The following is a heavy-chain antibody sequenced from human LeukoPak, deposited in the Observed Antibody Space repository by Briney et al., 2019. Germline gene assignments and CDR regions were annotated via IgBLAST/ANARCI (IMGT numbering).Heavy chain of an antibody. J-gene: IGHJ5*02. CDR3: ARERRYCGSTKCRGENWFDP. V-gene: IGHV1-24*01. CDR2: FDPEDGET. Sequence: ASVKVSCKVSGYTLTELSMHWVRQAPGKGLEWMGGFDPEDGETIYAQKLQGRVTMTTDTSTSTAYMELRGLTSDDTAVYYCARERRYCGSTKCRGENWFDPWGQGTLVIVFS. CDR1: GYTLTELS. D-gene: IGHD2-2*01.